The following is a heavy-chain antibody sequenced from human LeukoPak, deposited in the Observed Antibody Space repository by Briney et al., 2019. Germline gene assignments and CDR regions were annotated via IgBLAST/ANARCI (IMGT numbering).Heavy chain of an antibody. Sequence: PGRSLRLSCAASGFTFDVYAMHWVRQAPGKGLEWVSGISWNSGSIGYADSVKGRFTISRDNAKNSLYLQMNSLRAEDTALYYCAKGVDDDSSGRRVDWYFDIWGRGTLVTVSS. D-gene: IGHD3-22*01. V-gene: IGHV3-9*01. CDR1: GFTFDVYA. J-gene: IGHJ2*01. CDR3: AKGVDDDSSGRRVDWYFDI. CDR2: ISWNSGSI.